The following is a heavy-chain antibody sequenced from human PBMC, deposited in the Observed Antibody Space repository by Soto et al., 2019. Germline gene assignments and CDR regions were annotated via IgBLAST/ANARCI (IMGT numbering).Heavy chain of an antibody. Sequence: GGSLRLSCAASGFTFSDHYMDWVRQAPGKGLEWVGRIRNKANSYSIQYGASVKGSFFVSGDVSRNSLYLQMNNLKTEDRAFFFCVGVRFWGRPGGKVYVFWGKGTMVTVSS. V-gene: IGHV3-72*01. D-gene: IGHD3-16*01. J-gene: IGHJ3*01. CDR3: VGVRFWGRPGGKVYVF. CDR2: IRNKANSYSI. CDR1: GFTFSDHY.